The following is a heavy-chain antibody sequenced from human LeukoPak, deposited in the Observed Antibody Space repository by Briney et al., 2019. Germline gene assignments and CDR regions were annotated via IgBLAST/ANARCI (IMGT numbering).Heavy chain of an antibody. CDR2: IWYDGSNK. CDR1: GFTFSSYG. CDR3: ARIRYSSGWYPFDY. Sequence: PGRSLRLSCAASGFTFSSYGMHWVRQAPGKGLEGVAVIWYDGSNKYYADSVKGRFTISRDNSKNTLYLQMNSLRAEDTAVYYCARIRYSSGWYPFDYWGQGTLVTVSS. D-gene: IGHD6-19*01. J-gene: IGHJ4*02. V-gene: IGHV3-33*01.